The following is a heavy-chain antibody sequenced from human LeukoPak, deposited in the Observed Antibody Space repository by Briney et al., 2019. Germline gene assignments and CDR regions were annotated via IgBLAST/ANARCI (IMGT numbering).Heavy chain of an antibody. J-gene: IGHJ4*02. V-gene: IGHV3-66*02. CDR3: ARGTYGNYYFDY. CDR2: IYSGGST. D-gene: IGHD3-10*01. CDR1: GFTVSGNY. Sequence: GGSLRLSCAASGFTVSGNYMSWVRQAPGKGLEWVSVIYSGGSTYYADSVKGRFTISRDNSKNTLFLQMNSLRPEDTDVYYCARGTYGNYYFDYWGQGTLVTVSS.